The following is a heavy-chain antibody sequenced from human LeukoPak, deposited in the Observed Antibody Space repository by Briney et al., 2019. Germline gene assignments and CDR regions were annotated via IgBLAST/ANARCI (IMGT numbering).Heavy chain of an antibody. Sequence: SETLSLTCAVSGASISGSGYYWGWLRQPPGMGLEWIGNIYYSGSTYYNASLQSRVTISIDTSKNQFSLRLNSVTAADTAMYYCAKSGGYGLIDYWGQGTLVTVSS. J-gene: IGHJ4*02. CDR1: GASISGSGYY. D-gene: IGHD1-26*01. V-gene: IGHV4-39*01. CDR3: AKSGGYGLIDY. CDR2: IYYSGST.